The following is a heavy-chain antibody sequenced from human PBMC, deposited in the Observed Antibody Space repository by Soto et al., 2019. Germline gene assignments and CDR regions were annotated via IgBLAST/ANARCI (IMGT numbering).Heavy chain of an antibody. J-gene: IGHJ6*02. CDR2: ISGSGGST. Sequence: GGSLRLSCAASGFTFSSYAMSWVRQAPGKGLEWVSAISGSGGSTYYADSVKGRFTISRDNSKNTLYLQMNSLRAEDTAVYYCAKAQSADEAYYYYYGMDVWGQGTTVTVSS. V-gene: IGHV3-23*01. CDR1: GFTFSSYA. CDR3: AKAQSADEAYYYYYGMDV.